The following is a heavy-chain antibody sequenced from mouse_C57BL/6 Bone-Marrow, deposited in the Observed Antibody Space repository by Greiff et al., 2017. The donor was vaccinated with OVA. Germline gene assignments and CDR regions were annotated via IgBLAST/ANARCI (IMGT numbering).Heavy chain of an antibody. CDR1: GFTFSDYY. CDR3: ARDRGYYGSSGYFDV. Sequence: EVQLQESEGGLVQPGSSMKLSCTASGFTFSDYYMAWVRQVPAKGLELVANITYDGSSTYYLDSLKSRFIISRDNAKNILYLQMSSLKSEDTATYYCARDRGYYGSSGYFDVWGTGTTVTVSS. V-gene: IGHV5-16*01. D-gene: IGHD1-1*01. CDR2: ITYDGSST. J-gene: IGHJ1*03.